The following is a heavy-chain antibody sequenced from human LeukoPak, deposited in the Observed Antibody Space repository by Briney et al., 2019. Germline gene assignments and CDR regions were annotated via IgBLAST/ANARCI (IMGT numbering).Heavy chain of an antibody. J-gene: IGHJ6*03. CDR1: GGSISSSSHY. V-gene: IGHV4-39*07. CDR2: IYYSGST. Sequence: PSETLSLTCTVSGGSISSSSHYGGWIRQPPGKGLEWIGSIYYSGSTYYNPSLKSRVTISVDTSKNQFSLKLSSVTAADTAVYYCARVDTAMVSYYYYYMDVRGKGTTVTVSS. CDR3: ARVDTAMVSYYYYYMDV. D-gene: IGHD5-18*01.